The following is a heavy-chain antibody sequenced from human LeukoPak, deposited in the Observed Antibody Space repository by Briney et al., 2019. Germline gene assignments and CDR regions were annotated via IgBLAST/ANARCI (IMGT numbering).Heavy chain of an antibody. V-gene: IGHV3-23*01. J-gene: IGHJ4*02. CDR2: ISGSGGTT. Sequence: GGSLRLSCAASGFTLSSYGMSWVRQAPGKGLEWVSAISGSGGTTYYADSVKGRFTISRDNSKNTLYLQMNSLRAEDTAVYYCARVSGWYLDYWGQGTLVTVSS. CDR1: GFTLSSYG. D-gene: IGHD6-19*01. CDR3: ARVSGWYLDY.